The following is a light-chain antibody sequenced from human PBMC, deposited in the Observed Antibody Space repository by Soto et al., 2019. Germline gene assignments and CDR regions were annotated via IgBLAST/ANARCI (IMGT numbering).Light chain of an antibody. CDR2: DAS. V-gene: IGKV3D-20*01. CDR3: QQYGSSPVT. Sequence: EIVLTQSPATLSLSPGERATLSCRASQSVSSSYLAWYQQKPGLAPRLLIYDASSRATGIPDRFSGSGSGTDFTLTISRLEPEDFAVYYCQQYGSSPVTFGQGTKVDI. J-gene: IGKJ1*01. CDR1: QSVSSSY.